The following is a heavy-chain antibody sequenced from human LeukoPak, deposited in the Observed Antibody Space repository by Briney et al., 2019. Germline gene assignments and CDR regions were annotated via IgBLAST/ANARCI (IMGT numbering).Heavy chain of an antibody. V-gene: IGHV1-69*06. Sequence: SVKVSCKASGGTFSSYAISWVRQAPGQGLEWMGGIIPIFGTANYAQKFQGRVTITADKSTSTAYMELSSLRSEDTAVYYCASGLTDIVVVPAAILDYWGQGTLVTVSS. CDR1: GGTFSSYA. D-gene: IGHD2-2*01. J-gene: IGHJ4*01. CDR2: IIPIFGTA. CDR3: ASGLTDIVVVPAAILDY.